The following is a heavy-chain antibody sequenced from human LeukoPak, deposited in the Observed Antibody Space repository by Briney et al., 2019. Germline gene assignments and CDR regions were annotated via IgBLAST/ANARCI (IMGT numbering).Heavy chain of an antibody. CDR3: ARSSYSSSSSV. Sequence: GGSLRLSCAASGFTFSNYAMHWVRQAPGKGLEWVASINSDGSEGYYADVVKGRFTISRDNAKNSLYLQINSLRAEDTAVYYCARSSYSSSSSVWGQGTMVTVSS. D-gene: IGHD6-6*01. J-gene: IGHJ3*01. V-gene: IGHV3-7*03. CDR1: GFTFSNYA. CDR2: INSDGSEG.